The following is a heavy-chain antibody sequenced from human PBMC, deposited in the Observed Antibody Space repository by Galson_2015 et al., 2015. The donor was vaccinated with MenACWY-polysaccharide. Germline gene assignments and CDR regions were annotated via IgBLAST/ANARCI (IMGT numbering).Heavy chain of an antibody. CDR2: ISGSGGST. V-gene: IGHV3-23*01. CDR1: AFTFSSYA. D-gene: IGHD6-19*01. Sequence: SLRLSCAASAFTFSSYAMTWVRQAPGKGLEWVSGISGSGGSTYYADSVKGRFTISRDNSKNTLYLQMNSLRAEDTAVYYCAKEADVAVAGYAEYFQHWGQGTLVTVSS. CDR3: AKEADVAVAGYAEYFQH. J-gene: IGHJ1*01.